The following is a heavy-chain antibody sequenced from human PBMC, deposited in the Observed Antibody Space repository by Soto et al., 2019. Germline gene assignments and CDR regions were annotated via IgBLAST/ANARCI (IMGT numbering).Heavy chain of an antibody. D-gene: IGHD3-3*01. V-gene: IGHV4-38-2*02. CDR3: ARDFGVVISSWSGGMDV. J-gene: IGHJ6*02. CDR2: IYHSGST. CDR1: GYSTSSGYY. Sequence: SETLSLTCAVSGYSTSSGYYWGWIRQPPGKGLEWIGSIYHSGSTYYNPSLKSRVTISVDTSKNQFSLKLSSVSAADTAVYYCARDFGVVISSWSGGMDVWGQGTTVTVSS.